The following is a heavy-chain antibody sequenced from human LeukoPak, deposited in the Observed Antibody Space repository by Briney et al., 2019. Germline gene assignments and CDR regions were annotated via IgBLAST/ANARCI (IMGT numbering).Heavy chain of an antibody. CDR2: MNPNSGNT. J-gene: IGHJ4*02. V-gene: IGHV1-8*01. CDR3: ARVQSRRPQLELSY. D-gene: IGHD1-7*01. Sequence: ASVKVSCKASGYTFTSYDINWVRQATGQGLEWMGWMNPNSGNTGYAQKFQGRVTMTRNTSISTAYMELSSLRSEDTAVYYCARVQSRRPQLELSYWGQGTLVTVSS. CDR1: GYTFTSYD.